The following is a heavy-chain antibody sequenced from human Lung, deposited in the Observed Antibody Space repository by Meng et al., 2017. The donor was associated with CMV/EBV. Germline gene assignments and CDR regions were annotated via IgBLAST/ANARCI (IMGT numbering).Heavy chain of an antibody. J-gene: IGHJ5*01. Sequence: SXAVSGGVINVYYWSWIRQPPGKGLEWVGSISYDGTTSYNPSLNSRVTISLDTSKSQFPLKLTSVTAADTALYYCAGLLPSGKYVHHWFDPWGQGTXVTVSS. CDR2: ISYDGTT. CDR3: AGLLPSGKYVHHWFDP. D-gene: IGHD3-10*02. V-gene: IGHV4-59*12. CDR1: GGVINVYY.